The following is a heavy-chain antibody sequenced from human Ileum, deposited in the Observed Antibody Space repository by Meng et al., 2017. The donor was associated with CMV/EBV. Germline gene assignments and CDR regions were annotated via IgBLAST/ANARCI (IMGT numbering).Heavy chain of an antibody. CDR2: INHVGRT. D-gene: IGHD3-16*02. CDR1: GGSLRDHY. V-gene: IGHV4-34*01. Sequence: QVQVQEWGEGLLKPSETLPLTFAVNGGSLRDHYCNWIRQSPGNGLQWIAEINHVGRTNSNPSLASRVTISQDTSKNQCSLKLNSVTVADSAVYYCARGLFRYPAYFDLWGQGTLVTVSS. CDR3: ARGLFRYPAYFDL. J-gene: IGHJ4*02.